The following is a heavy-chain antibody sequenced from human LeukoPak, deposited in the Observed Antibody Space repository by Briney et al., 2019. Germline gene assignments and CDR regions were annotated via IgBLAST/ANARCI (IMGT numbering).Heavy chain of an antibody. Sequence: TGGSLRLSCTASGFTFWDYAMSWVRQAPGTRLEWVGFIRSKAYGGTTEYAASVKGRFTISRDDSKSIAYLQMNSLKTEDTAVYYFTRDDTIFGVVIKYWGQGTLVTVSS. V-gene: IGHV3-49*04. CDR3: TRDDTIFGVVIKY. J-gene: IGHJ4*02. CDR2: IRSKAYGGTT. D-gene: IGHD3-3*01. CDR1: GFTFWDYA.